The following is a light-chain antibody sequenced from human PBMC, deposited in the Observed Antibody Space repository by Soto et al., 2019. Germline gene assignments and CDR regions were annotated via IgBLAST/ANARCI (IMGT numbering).Light chain of an antibody. CDR2: ATS. CDR3: QESYSTPAVS. CDR1: QNIRTY. J-gene: IGKJ4*01. V-gene: IGKV1-39*01. Sequence: DIQMTQSPYSLSASVGDSVTITCRASQNIRTYLNWYQHKPGKAPKLLIYATSTLQGGVPARFSGSGSGTEFTLTISSLQAEDFATYFCQESYSTPAVSFGGGTKVDIK.